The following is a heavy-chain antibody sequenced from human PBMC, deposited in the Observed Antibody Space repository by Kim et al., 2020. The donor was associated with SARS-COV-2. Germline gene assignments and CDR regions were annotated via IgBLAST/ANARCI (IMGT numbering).Heavy chain of an antibody. J-gene: IGHJ6*02. Sequence: SVKVSCKASGGTFSSYAISWVRQAPGQGLEWMGGIIPIFGTANYAQKFQGRVTITADESTSTAYMELSSLRSEDTAVYHCARKHYGDHRYYGMDVWGQGTTVTASS. V-gene: IGHV1-69*13. CDR3: ARKHYGDHRYYGMDV. CDR2: IIPIFGTA. CDR1: GGTFSSYA. D-gene: IGHD4-17*01.